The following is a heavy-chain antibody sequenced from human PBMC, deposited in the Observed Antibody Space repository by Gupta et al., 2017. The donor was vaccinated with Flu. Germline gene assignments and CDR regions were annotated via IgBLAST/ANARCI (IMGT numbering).Heavy chain of an antibody. CDR2: IYYSGTT. Sequence: QVQLQESGPGLVKPSETLSLICSVSGGSISDDYWSWIRQPPGKGLEWIGYIYYSGTTRYNSSLKSRVTISMDRSKNQFSLKLRSVTSADTAVYYCARGPDRGFDGFDYWGRGTLVTVSS. J-gene: IGHJ4*02. CDR1: GGSISDDY. D-gene: IGHD3-22*01. CDR3: ARGPDRGFDGFDY. V-gene: IGHV4-59*01.